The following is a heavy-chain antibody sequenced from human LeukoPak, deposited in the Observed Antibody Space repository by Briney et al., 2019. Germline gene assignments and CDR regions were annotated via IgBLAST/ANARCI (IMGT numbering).Heavy chain of an antibody. V-gene: IGHV1-46*01. Sequence: GASVKVSCKASGYTFTSYYMHWVRQAPGQGLEWMGIINPSGGSTSYAQKFQGRVTMTRDMSTSTVYMELSSLRSEDTAVYYCARENNPYGSGSANAFDIWGQGTMVTVSS. D-gene: IGHD3-10*01. J-gene: IGHJ3*02. CDR2: INPSGGST. CDR3: ARENNPYGSGSANAFDI. CDR1: GYTFTSYY.